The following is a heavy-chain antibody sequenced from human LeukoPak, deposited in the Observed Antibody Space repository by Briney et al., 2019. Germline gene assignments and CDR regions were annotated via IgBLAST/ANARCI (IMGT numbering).Heavy chain of an antibody. J-gene: IGHJ4*02. Sequence: PGGSLRLSCAASGFTFSDYYMSWIRQAPGKGLEWVSYISSSGSTIYYADSVKGRFTISRDNAKNSLYLQMNSLRAEDTAVYYCARGSGSQRRTYYYGSGSLHPNDYWGQGTLVTVSS. D-gene: IGHD3-10*01. CDR3: ARGSGSQRRTYYYGSGSLHPNDY. V-gene: IGHV3-11*01. CDR1: GFTFSDYY. CDR2: ISSSGSTI.